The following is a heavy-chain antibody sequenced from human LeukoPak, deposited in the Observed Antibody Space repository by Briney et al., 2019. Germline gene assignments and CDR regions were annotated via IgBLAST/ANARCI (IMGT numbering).Heavy chain of an antibody. CDR2: IIPILGIA. J-gene: IGHJ5*02. V-gene: IGHV1-69*04. Sequence: SVKVSRXASGGTFSSYTISWVRQAPGQGLEWMGRIIPILGIANYAQKFQGRVTITADKSTSTAYMELSSLRSEDPAVYCCARDLNDFWSGNNWFDPWGQGTLVTVSS. CDR1: GGTFSSYT. CDR3: ARDLNDFWSGNNWFDP. D-gene: IGHD3-3*01.